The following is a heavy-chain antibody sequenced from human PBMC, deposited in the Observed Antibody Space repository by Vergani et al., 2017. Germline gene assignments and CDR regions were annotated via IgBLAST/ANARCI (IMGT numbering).Heavy chain of an antibody. J-gene: IGHJ1*01. Sequence: QVQLVESGGGVVQPGRSLRLSCAASGFTFSSYPMHWVRQAPGKGLEWVEVISYDGRNKYYADSVTARFTISKDNSKNTLYLQMNSLRAEDTAVYYCARPLGGGQQLVVAGQHCGQGTLVTVSS. D-gene: IGHD6-13*01. CDR1: GFTFSSYP. CDR3: ARPLGGGQQLVVAGQH. V-gene: IGHV3-30*04. CDR2: ISYDGRNK.